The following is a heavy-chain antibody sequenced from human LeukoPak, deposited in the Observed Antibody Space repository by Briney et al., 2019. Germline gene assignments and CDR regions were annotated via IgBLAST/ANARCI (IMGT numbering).Heavy chain of an antibody. Sequence: ASVKVSCKASGYTFTGYYMHWVRQAPGQGLEWMGWINPNSGGTNYAQKFQGRVTMTRDTSISTAYMELSRLRSDDTAVYYCARVVTTVTTGYLPVGFDYWGQGTLVTVSS. D-gene: IGHD4-11*01. J-gene: IGHJ4*02. V-gene: IGHV1-2*02. CDR1: GYTFTGYY. CDR2: INPNSGGT. CDR3: ARVVTTVTTGYLPVGFDY.